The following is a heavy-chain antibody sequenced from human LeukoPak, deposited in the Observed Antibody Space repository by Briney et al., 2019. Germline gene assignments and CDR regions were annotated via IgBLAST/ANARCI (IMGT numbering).Heavy chain of an antibody. Sequence: ASVKVSCKASGYTFTGYYMHWVRQAPGQGLEWMGWINPNSGGTNYAQKFQGRVTMTRDTSISTAYMELSRLRSEDTAVYYCARAYYYGSGSYYNGFLFFDYWGQGTLVTVSS. D-gene: IGHD3-10*01. V-gene: IGHV1-2*02. J-gene: IGHJ4*02. CDR2: INPNSGGT. CDR1: GYTFTGYY. CDR3: ARAYYYGSGSYYNGFLFFDY.